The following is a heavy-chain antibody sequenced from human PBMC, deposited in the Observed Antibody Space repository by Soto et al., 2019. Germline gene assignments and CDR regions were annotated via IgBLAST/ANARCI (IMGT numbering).Heavy chain of an antibody. D-gene: IGHD5-12*01. V-gene: IGHV4-59*08. CDR2: VHDSWGS. J-gene: IGHJ5*02. Sequence: PSETLSLTCTVSGGSISSYYWSWIRQPPGKGLEWNGYVHDSWGSHYNPSLKSRVAISVDTSKIQFSLNLSSVTAADTAIYYCARAGVATIYPGNNWFDPWGQGTLVTVSS. CDR1: GGSISSYY. CDR3: ARAGVATIYPGNNWFDP.